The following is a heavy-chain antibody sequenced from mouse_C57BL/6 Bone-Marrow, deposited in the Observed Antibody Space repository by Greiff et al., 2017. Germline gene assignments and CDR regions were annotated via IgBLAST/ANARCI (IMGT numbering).Heavy chain of an antibody. Sequence: QVQLQQPGPELVKPGAPVQVSCKPSGYTFTSSWLHWVKQRPGQGLGWLGWIHPSDSDPNYNQKFKGKATLTVTKSSSTAYMQLSSLTSEDAAVYYSGLIYAYWGQGTLVTVSA. CDR3: GLIYAY. CDR1: GYTFTSSW. D-gene: IGHD3-1*01. CDR2: IHPSDSDP. V-gene: IGHV1-74*01. J-gene: IGHJ3*01.